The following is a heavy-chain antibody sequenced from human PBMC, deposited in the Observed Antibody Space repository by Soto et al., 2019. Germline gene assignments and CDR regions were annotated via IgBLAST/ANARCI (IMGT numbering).Heavy chain of an antibody. CDR1: GFTFSSYA. D-gene: IGHD6-19*01. V-gene: IGHV3-23*01. J-gene: IGHJ4*02. CDR3: AKGVRYSSGWLPQYYFDY. Sequence: GGSLRLSCAASGFTFSSYAMSWVRQAPGKGLEWVSAISGSGGSTYYADSVKGRFTISRDNSKNTLYLQMNSLRAEDTAVYYCAKGVRYSSGWLPQYYFDYWGQGTLVTVSS. CDR2: ISGSGGST.